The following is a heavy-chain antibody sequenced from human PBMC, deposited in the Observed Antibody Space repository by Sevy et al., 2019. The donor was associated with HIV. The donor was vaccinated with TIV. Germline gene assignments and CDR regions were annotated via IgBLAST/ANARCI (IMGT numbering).Heavy chain of an antibody. Sequence: ASVKVSCKASGGTFSSYAISWVRQAPGQGLEWMGGIIPIFGTANYAQKFQGRVTITADESTSTAYMELSSLRSEDTAVYICAREQPPRYCSSTSCYTGGNWFDPWGQGTLVTVSS. D-gene: IGHD2-2*02. J-gene: IGHJ5*02. CDR3: AREQPPRYCSSTSCYTGGNWFDP. CDR1: GGTFSSYA. V-gene: IGHV1-69*13. CDR2: IIPIFGTA.